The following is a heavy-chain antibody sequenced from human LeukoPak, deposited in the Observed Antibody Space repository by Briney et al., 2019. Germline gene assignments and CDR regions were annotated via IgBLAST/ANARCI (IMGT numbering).Heavy chain of an antibody. V-gene: IGHV4-59*12. CDR3: ARGRSSMIVVVITTGWFNP. CDR2: IYYSGST. Sequence: SETLSLTCTVSGGSISSYYWSWIRQPPGKGLEWIGYIYYSGSTNYNPSLKSRVTISVDTSKNQFSLKLSSVTAADTAVYYCARGRSSMIVVVITTGWFNPWGQGTLVTVSS. CDR1: GGSISSYY. J-gene: IGHJ5*02. D-gene: IGHD3-22*01.